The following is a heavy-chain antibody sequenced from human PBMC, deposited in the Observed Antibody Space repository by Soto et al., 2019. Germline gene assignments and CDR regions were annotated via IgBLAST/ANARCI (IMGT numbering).Heavy chain of an antibody. D-gene: IGHD3-3*01. V-gene: IGHV4-59*01. CDR3: ARVNSDGYYTMVVDV. J-gene: IGHJ6*02. CDR1: GASITTYF. Sequence: QVQLQESGPGLVKPSETLSLTCSVSGASITTYFWGWIRQSPGKGLEWIGYVDYSGSGNYNPALKSRVAISLDTSQKQFSLRLSSVTAADTAVQYCARVNSDGYYTMVVDVWGQGTMVTVSS. CDR2: VDYSGSG.